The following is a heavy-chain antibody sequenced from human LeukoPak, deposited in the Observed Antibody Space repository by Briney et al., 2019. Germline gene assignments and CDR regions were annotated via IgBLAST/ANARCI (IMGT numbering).Heavy chain of an antibody. Sequence: PGGSPRLSCAASAFTFSSYTMSWVRQAPGKGLEWVSAISNSGGSTYYADSVKGRFTISRDNSKNTLYLQMNSLRAEDTAVYYCAKDGYVSWAYQLSHFDYWGQGTLVTVSS. CDR2: ISNSGGST. CDR3: AKDGYVSWAYQLSHFDY. D-gene: IGHD2-2*03. V-gene: IGHV3-23*01. CDR1: AFTFSSYT. J-gene: IGHJ4*02.